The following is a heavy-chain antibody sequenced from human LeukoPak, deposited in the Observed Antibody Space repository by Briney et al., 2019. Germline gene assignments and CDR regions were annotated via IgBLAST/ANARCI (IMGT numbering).Heavy chain of an antibody. D-gene: IGHD3-22*01. Sequence: PGGSLRLSCAASGFTFSSYAMSWVRQAPGKGLEWVSAISGSGGSTYYADSVKGRFTISRDNSKNTLYLQMNSLRAEDTAVYYCAKDAAFPTYYYDSSGLPPVFYFDYWGQGTLVTVSS. CDR2: ISGSGGST. V-gene: IGHV3-23*01. CDR1: GFTFSSYA. CDR3: AKDAAFPTYYYDSSGLPPVFYFDY. J-gene: IGHJ4*02.